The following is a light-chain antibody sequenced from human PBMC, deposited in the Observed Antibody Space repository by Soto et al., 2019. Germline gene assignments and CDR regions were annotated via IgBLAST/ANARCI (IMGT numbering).Light chain of an antibody. CDR2: EVS. V-gene: IGLV2-8*01. Sequence: QAVVTQPPSASGSPGQSVTISCTGSSSDVGGYNYVSWYQQHPGKAPKLMIYEVSKRPSGVPDRLSGSKSGNTASLTVSGIQAEDEADYYCSSYGGSNTVVFGGGTKLTVL. CDR3: SSYGGSNTVV. CDR1: SSDVGGYNY. J-gene: IGLJ2*01.